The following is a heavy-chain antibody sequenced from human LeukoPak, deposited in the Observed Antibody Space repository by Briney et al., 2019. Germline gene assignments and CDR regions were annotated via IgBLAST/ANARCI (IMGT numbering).Heavy chain of an antibody. J-gene: IGHJ4*02. CDR2: ISGSGGST. CDR3: AKPKPPPRYDFWSGYYDEEYYFDY. Sequence: GGSLRLSCAASGFTFHDYAMHWVRQAPGKGLEWVSAISGSGGSTYYADSVKGRFTISRDNSKNTLYLQMNSLRAEDTAVYYCAKPKPPPRYDFWSGYYDEEYYFDYWGQGTLVTVSS. V-gene: IGHV3-23*01. CDR1: GFTFHDYA. D-gene: IGHD3-3*01.